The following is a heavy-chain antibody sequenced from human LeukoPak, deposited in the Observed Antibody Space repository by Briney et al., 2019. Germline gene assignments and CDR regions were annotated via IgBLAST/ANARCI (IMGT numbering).Heavy chain of an antibody. D-gene: IGHD1-14*01. CDR1: GLSVSDAW. J-gene: IGHJ4*02. V-gene: IGHV3-69-1*01. CDR3: TGPPG. Sequence: PGGSLRLSCAASGLSVSDAWMAWVRQAPGKGLEWVGRIRTADYVASVKGRFTISTDDSKNTLYLQMNSLKSEDTAVYYCTGPPGWGQGTQVTVSS. CDR2: IRTA.